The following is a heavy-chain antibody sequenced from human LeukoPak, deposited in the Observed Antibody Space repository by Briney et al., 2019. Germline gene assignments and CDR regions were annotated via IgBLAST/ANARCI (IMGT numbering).Heavy chain of an antibody. Sequence: ASVKVSCKASGYTFATYAMHWVRQAPGQRLEWMGWSNAGNGNTKYSQEFQGRVTITRDTSASTAYMELSGLRSEDMAVYYCVREAPFGAFDIWGQGTMVTVSS. J-gene: IGHJ3*02. CDR3: VREAPFGAFDI. D-gene: IGHD2/OR15-2a*01. V-gene: IGHV1-3*02. CDR1: GYTFATYA. CDR2: SNAGNGNT.